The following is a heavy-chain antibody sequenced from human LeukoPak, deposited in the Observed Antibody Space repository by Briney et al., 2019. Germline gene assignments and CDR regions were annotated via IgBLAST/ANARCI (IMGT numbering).Heavy chain of an antibody. CDR3: ARRMATVTDAFDI. J-gene: IGHJ3*02. CDR1: GGSLRSNNYF. CDR2: VNASGRT. D-gene: IGHD5-24*01. V-gene: IGHV4-61*02. Sequence: SETLSLTCTVSGGSLRSNNYFWTWIRQPAGKGLQWIGRVNASGRTKYNPSLKSRVTISADSSENHFSLNLTSVTAADTAVYYCARRMATVTDAFDIWGRGTMVSVSS.